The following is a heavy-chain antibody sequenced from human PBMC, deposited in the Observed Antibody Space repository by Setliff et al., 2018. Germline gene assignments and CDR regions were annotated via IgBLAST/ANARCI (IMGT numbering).Heavy chain of an antibody. V-gene: IGHV5-51*01. CDR3: ARNRVALYDAFDI. Sequence: GESLKISCKASGYTFSNYWIAWVRQMPGKGLEWMGIIYPGDSDTRYSPSFQGQVTISADRSITTAYLQWSSLKASDTAIYYCARNRVALYDAFDIWGQGTMVTVSS. D-gene: IGHD5-12*01. CDR2: IYPGDSDT. CDR1: GYTFSNYW. J-gene: IGHJ3*02.